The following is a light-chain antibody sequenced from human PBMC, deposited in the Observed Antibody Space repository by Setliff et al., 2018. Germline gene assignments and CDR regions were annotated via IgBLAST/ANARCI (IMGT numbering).Light chain of an antibody. CDR1: SSNIGSIS. J-gene: IGLJ1*01. Sequence: QSALTQPPSASGTPGQRVTISCSGTSSNIGSISVNWYQHLPGTAPKLLIYGNSQRPSGVPDRFSGSKSGTSASLAITGLQSEDEADYYCASWDVSLKGHVFGTGTRSPS. CDR3: ASWDVSLKGHV. CDR2: GNS. V-gene: IGLV1-44*01.